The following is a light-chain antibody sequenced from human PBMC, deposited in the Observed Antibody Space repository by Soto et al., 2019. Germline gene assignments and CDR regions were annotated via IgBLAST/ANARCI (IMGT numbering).Light chain of an antibody. CDR2: DAS. CDR3: QQSYSTPWT. Sequence: DIQLTQSPSTLTASVGDRVTIGCRASESISYWLAWYQQKPGKAPKLLIYDASSLQSGVPSRFSGSGSGTDFTLTISSLQPEDFATYYCQQSYSTPWTFGQGTKVDIK. CDR1: ESISYW. V-gene: IGKV1-39*01. J-gene: IGKJ1*01.